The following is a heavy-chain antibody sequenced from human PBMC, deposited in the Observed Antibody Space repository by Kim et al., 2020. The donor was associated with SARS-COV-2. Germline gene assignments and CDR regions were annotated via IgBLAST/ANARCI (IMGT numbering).Heavy chain of an antibody. D-gene: IGHD3-22*01. J-gene: IGHJ5*02. V-gene: IGHV3-11*06. Sequence: RGRFTISRDKAKNSLYLQMNSLRAEDTAVYYCARDPNPYYYDSSGYGPAAWGQGTLVTVSS. CDR3: ARDPNPYYYDSSGYGPAA.